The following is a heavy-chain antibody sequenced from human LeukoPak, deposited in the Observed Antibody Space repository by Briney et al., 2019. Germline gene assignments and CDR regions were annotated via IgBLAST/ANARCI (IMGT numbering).Heavy chain of an antibody. Sequence: GGSLRLSCAASGFTFSSYGMHWVRQAPGKGLEWVAFIRYDGSNKYYADSVKGRFTISRDNSKNTLYLQMNSLRAEDTAVYYCARDSIAVAGLDYWGQGTLVTVSS. J-gene: IGHJ4*02. D-gene: IGHD6-19*01. V-gene: IGHV3-30*02. CDR1: GFTFSSYG. CDR3: ARDSIAVAGLDY. CDR2: IRYDGSNK.